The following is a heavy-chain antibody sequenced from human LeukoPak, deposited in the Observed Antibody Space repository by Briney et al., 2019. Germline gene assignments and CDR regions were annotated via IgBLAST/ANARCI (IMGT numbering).Heavy chain of an antibody. CDR1: GGSFSGYY. CDR3: ARVQYSYAIYY. CDR2: INHSGST. D-gene: IGHD5-18*01. J-gene: IGHJ4*02. Sequence: SETLSLTCAVYGGSFSGYYWSWIRQPPVKELEWIGEINHSGSTNYNPSLKSRVTISVDTSKNQFSLKLSSVTAADTAVYYCARVQYSYAIYYWGQGTLVTVSS. V-gene: IGHV4-34*01.